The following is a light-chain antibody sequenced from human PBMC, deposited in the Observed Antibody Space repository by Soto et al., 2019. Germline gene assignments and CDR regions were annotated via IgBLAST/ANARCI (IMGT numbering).Light chain of an antibody. CDR2: DAS. Sequence: EIVLTQSPATLSLSPGERATLSGRASQSVSSYLAWYQQKPGQAPRLLIYDASSRATGIPARFSGSGSGTDFTLTISSLEPEDFAVYYCQQRSNWPTFGQGTRLEIK. J-gene: IGKJ5*01. V-gene: IGKV3-11*01. CDR3: QQRSNWPT. CDR1: QSVSSY.